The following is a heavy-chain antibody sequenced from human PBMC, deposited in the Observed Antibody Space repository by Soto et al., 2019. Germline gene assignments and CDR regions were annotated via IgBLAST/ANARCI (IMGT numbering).Heavy chain of an antibody. D-gene: IGHD3-3*01. V-gene: IGHV4-4*07. CDR3: ARSAVGRFGFWSGNWFDP. J-gene: IGHJ5*02. CDR2: IYTSGST. CDR1: GGSISSYY. Sequence: KPSETLSLTCTVSGGSISSYYWSWIRQPAGKGLEWIGRIYTSGSTNYNPSLKSRVTMSVDTSKNQFSLKLSSVTAADTAVYYCARSAVGRFGFWSGNWFDPWGQGTLVTVSS.